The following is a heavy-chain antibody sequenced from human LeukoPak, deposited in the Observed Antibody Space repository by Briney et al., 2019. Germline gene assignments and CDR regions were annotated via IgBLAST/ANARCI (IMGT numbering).Heavy chain of an antibody. V-gene: IGHV1-2*02. Sequence: ASVKVSCKASGYTFTGYYMHWVRQAPGQGLEWMGWINPNSGGTNYAQKFQGRVTMTRDTSISTAYMELSRLRSDDTAVYYCARGGFERYFDWLSYWFDPWGQGTLVTVSP. D-gene: IGHD3-9*01. CDR3: ARGGFERYFDWLSYWFDP. CDR2: INPNSGGT. J-gene: IGHJ5*02. CDR1: GYTFTGYY.